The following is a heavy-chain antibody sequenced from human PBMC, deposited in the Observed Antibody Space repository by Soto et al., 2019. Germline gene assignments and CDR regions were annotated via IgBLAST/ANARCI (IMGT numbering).Heavy chain of an antibody. CDR1: GYTFTTYG. D-gene: IGHD1-1*01. Sequence: QVQLVQSGGEVRKPGASVKVSCKASGYTFTTYGISWVRQAPGQGLEWMGWISPYNGTTKYAEKFQGEMTMTTDQATSTAYMDLRSLRSADTAVYYCARDGERDTGLNFYYYLHGMDAWGQGTRVTVSS. CDR3: ARDGERDTGLNFYYYLHGMDA. J-gene: IGHJ6*02. CDR2: ISPYNGTT. V-gene: IGHV1-18*04.